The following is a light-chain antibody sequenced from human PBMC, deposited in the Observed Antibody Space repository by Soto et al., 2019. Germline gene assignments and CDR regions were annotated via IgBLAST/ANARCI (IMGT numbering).Light chain of an antibody. CDR1: SGHSNYA. V-gene: IGLV4-69*01. J-gene: IGLJ2*01. Sequence: QLVLTQSPSASASLGASVKLTCTLSSGHSNYAIAWHQQQSEKGPRYLMKLNSDGSHSKGDGIPDRFSGSSSGAERYLTISSLHSEDEADYYFQTWGSGIVVFGGGTKLTVL. CDR3: QTWGSGIVV. CDR2: LNSDGSH.